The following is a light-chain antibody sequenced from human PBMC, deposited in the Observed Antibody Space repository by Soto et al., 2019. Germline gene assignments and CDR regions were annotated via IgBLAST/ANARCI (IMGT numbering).Light chain of an antibody. J-gene: IGKJ1*01. CDR3: QQNYGTPGT. CDR1: QTISSW. V-gene: IGKV1-39*01. CDR2: GAN. Sequence: DIQMTQSPSTLSGSVGDRVTITCRASQTISSWLAWYQQRPGTAPKVLIFGANSLQSGVPSRFSGSGSGTEFTLTISSLQPEDFATYYCQQNYGTPGTFGQGTKVDI.